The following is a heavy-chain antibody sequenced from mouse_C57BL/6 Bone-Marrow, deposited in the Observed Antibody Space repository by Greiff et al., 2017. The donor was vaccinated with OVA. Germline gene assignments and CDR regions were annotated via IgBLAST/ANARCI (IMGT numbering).Heavy chain of an antibody. J-gene: IGHJ2*01. D-gene: IGHD1-1*01. CDR3: ARHYYGSSYY. CDR1: GFTFSSYG. CDR2: ISSGGSYT. Sequence: EVQLVESGGDLVKPGGSLKLSCAASGFTFSSYGMSWVRQTPDKRLEWVATISSGGSYTYYPDSVKGRFIISRDNAKNTLYLQMSSLKSEDTAMYYCARHYYGSSYYWGQGTTLTVSS. V-gene: IGHV5-6*01.